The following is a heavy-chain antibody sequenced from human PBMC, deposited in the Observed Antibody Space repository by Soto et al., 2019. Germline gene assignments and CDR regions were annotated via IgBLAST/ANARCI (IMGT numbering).Heavy chain of an antibody. CDR1: VFPFGANA. CDR2: LSNTGRRT. V-gene: IGHV3-23*01. J-gene: IGHJ4*02. Sequence: PGGSLRLSCVVSVFPFGANAMSWVRQAPGKGLEWVSGLSNTGRRTSYADSVKGRFNISRDNSENTVYLQMNSLGVEDTAVYYCATEMGATQGPFDNWGQGTLVTVSS. CDR3: ATEMGATQGPFDN. D-gene: IGHD1-26*01.